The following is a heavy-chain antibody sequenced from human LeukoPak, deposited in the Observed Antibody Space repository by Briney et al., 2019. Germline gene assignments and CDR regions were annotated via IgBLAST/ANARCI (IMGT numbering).Heavy chain of an antibody. CDR2: IYTSGST. CDR3: ARENNLVYSYGYGGFDY. D-gene: IGHD5-18*01. J-gene: IGHJ4*02. Sequence: PSETLSLTCTVSGGSISSYYWSWIRQPAGKGLEWIGRIYTSGSTNCNPSLKSRVTKSVDTSKNQFSLKLSSVTAADTAVYYCARENNLVYSYGYGGFDYWGQGTLVTVSS. CDR1: GGSISSYY. V-gene: IGHV4-4*07.